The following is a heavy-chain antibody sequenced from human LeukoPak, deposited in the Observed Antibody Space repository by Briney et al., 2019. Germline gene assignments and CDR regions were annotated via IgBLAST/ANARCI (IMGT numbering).Heavy chain of an antibody. CDR3: ASRLSYCSGGSCYSHHDAFDI. J-gene: IGHJ3*02. CDR1: GFTFSSYA. D-gene: IGHD2-15*01. Sequence: PGASLRLSCAASGFTFSSYAMSWVRQAPGKXXXXXXXXXXXXXSTYYADSVKGRFTISRDNSKNTLYLQMNSLRAEDTAVYYCASRLSYCSGGSCYSHHDAFDIWGQGTMVTVSS. CDR2: XXXXXXST. V-gene: IGHV3-23*01.